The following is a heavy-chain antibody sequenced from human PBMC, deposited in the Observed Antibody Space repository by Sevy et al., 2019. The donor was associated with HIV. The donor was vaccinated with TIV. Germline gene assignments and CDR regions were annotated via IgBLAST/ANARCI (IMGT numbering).Heavy chain of an antibody. CDR3: ARDGGGDYFDY. D-gene: IGHD3-10*01. J-gene: IGHJ4*02. Sequence: SLKISCEASGFSFRRYAMHWVRQAPGKGLEWLTVISYDGRNEYYVDSVKGRFTISRDNSKNTLYLQMNSLRPEDTAIYYCARDGGGDYFDYWGQGTLVTVSS. CDR2: ISYDGRNE. V-gene: IGHV3-30*04. CDR1: GFSFRRYA.